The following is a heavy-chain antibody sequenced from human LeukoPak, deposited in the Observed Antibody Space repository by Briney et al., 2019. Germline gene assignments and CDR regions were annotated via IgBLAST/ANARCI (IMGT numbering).Heavy chain of an antibody. V-gene: IGHV6-1*01. CDR1: GDSVSSINGA. D-gene: IGHD6-19*01. J-gene: IGHJ4*02. Sequence: SQTLSLTFAISGDSVSSINGAWNWVRQSPSRGLEWLGSTYYRSKWYNDYVESMKARITISPDTSKNQFSLHLNSMTPEDTAVYYCARDLGNSGWYTFDYWGQGTLVTVSS. CDR3: ARDLGNSGWYTFDY. CDR2: TYYRSKWYN.